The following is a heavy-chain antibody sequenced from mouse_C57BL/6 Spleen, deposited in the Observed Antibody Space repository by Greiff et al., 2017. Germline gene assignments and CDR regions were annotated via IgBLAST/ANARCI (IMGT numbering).Heavy chain of an antibody. Sequence: VQLQQSVAELARPGASVKMSCKASGYTFTSYTMHWVKQRPGQGLEWIGYINPSSGYTKYNQKFKDKATLTADKSSSTAYMQLSSLTSEDSAVYYCARGDWEYWYFDVWGTGTTVTVAS. CDR2: INPSSGYT. CDR1: GYTFTSYT. J-gene: IGHJ1*03. CDR3: ARGDWEYWYFDV. D-gene: IGHD4-1*01. V-gene: IGHV1-4*01.